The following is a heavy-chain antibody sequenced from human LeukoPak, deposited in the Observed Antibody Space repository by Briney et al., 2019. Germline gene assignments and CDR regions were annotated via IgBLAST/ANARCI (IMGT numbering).Heavy chain of an antibody. D-gene: IGHD4-17*01. V-gene: IGHV4-30-2*01. Sequence: PSETLSLTCAVSGGSISSGGYSWSWIRQPPGKGLEWIGYIYHSGSTYYNPSLKSRVTISVDRSKNQFSLKLSSVTAADTAVYYCATSPLDYGDLVFPSGYWGQGTLVTVSS. CDR1: GGSISSGGYS. CDR2: IYHSGST. J-gene: IGHJ4*02. CDR3: ATSPLDYGDLVFPSGY.